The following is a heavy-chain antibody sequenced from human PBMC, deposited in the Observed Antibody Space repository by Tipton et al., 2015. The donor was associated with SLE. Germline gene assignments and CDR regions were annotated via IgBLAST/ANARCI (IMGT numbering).Heavy chain of an antibody. CDR2: ISSSGSTI. CDR3: ARGIVVVVAATGPNWFDP. CDR1: GFTFSDYY. Sequence: GSLRLSCAASGFTFSDYYMSWIRQAPGKGLEWVSYISSSGSTIYYADSVKGRFTISRDNAKNSLYLQMNSLRAEDTAVYYCARGIVVVVAATGPNWFDPWGQGTLVTVSS. V-gene: IGHV3-11*01. D-gene: IGHD2-15*01. J-gene: IGHJ5*02.